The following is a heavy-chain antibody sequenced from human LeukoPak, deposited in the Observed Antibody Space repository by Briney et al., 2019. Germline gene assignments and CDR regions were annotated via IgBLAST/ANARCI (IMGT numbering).Heavy chain of an antibody. CDR1: GGSISSGGYS. Sequence: PSETLSLTCAVSGGSISSGGYSWSWIRQPPGKGLEWIGYIYYSGSTNYNPSLKSRVTISVDTSKNQFSLKLSSVTAADTAVYYCARVSDYLDYWGQGTLVTVSS. CDR3: ARVSDYLDY. V-gene: IGHV4-61*08. CDR2: IYYSGST. J-gene: IGHJ4*02.